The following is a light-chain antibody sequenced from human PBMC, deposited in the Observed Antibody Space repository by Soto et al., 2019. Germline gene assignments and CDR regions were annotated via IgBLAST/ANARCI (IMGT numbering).Light chain of an antibody. J-gene: IGKJ5*01. CDR3: QQYGSSPIT. V-gene: IGKV3-20*01. CDR1: QILSSNY. CDR2: GES. Sequence: EIVLTQSPGTLSLSPGEGATLSCSASQILSSNYLAWYQQKPGQAPMLLIYGESRRATGIPDRFSGSGSGTDFTLAIRRLEPEDSAVYYCQQYGSSPITFGQGTRLEIK.